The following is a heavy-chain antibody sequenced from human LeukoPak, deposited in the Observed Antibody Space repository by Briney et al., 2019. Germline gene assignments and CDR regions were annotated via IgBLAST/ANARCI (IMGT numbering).Heavy chain of an antibody. Sequence: GGSLRLSCAASGFNFTNYVINWVRQAPGKGLEWVSAMSGISNTIYYADSVKGRFTISRDNSKNTLYLQMNDLRAGDTALYYCARIPSMSTWYFDYWGQGTLVTVSS. CDR2: MSGISNTI. CDR1: GFNFTNYV. V-gene: IGHV3-23*01. J-gene: IGHJ4*02. D-gene: IGHD5/OR15-5a*01. CDR3: ARIPSMSTWYFDY.